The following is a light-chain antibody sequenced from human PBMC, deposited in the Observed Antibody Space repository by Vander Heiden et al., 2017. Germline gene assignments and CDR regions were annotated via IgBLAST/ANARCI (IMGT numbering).Light chain of an antibody. CDR2: DAS. V-gene: IGKV3-11*01. CDR3: LQRNIWPLT. Sequence: EIVLTHSPATLSLSPGESPTLSCRASQSVVRYLAWYQQRPGQAPRLLIYDASKRATGIPARFSGSGSETDFTLTISSLQSEDSAVYYCLQRNIWPLTFGGGTRVEIK. CDR1: QSVVRY. J-gene: IGKJ4*01.